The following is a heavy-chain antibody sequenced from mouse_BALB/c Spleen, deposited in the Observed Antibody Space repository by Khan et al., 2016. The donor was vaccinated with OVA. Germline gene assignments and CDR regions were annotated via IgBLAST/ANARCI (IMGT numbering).Heavy chain of an antibody. CDR3: ARHCYVAWFAY. V-gene: IGHV1S135*01. D-gene: IGHD2-12*01. J-gene: IGHJ3*01. CDR2: IDPSNGGT. CDR1: GYSFTSYY. Sequence: VQLKQSGPELMKPGASVKISCKASGYSFTSYYIHWVKQSHGKSLEWIGYIDPSNGGTSYNPKFKGKATLTVDKSSSTAYMHLSSLTSDDSAVYYCARHCYVAWFAYWGQGTLVTVSA.